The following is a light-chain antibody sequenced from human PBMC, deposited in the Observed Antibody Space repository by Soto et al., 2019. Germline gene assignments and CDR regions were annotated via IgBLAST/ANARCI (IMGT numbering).Light chain of an antibody. CDR1: QSISSY. CDR3: RQRRGRPIT. J-gene: IGKJ4*01. CDR2: DGS. Sequence: IVFTQSPTTRSLSPGEIAPVSCRSSQSISSYLAWYQQKPGQAPRLLIYDGSNRATGIPARFSGSASATDFSLTISSLEHEEFASYYCRQRRGRPITFGGGNKVEIK. V-gene: IGKV3-11*01.